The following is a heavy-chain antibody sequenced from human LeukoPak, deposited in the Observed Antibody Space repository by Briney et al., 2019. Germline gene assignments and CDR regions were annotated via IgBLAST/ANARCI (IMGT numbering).Heavy chain of an antibody. D-gene: IGHD3-10*01. Sequence: GASVKVSCKASGYTFTGYYMHWVRQAPGQGLEWMGGINPNSGGTNYAQKFQGRVTMTRDTSISTAYMELSRLRSDDTAVYYCARHFYGSGTYYHFDYWGQGTLVTVSS. CDR2: INPNSGGT. V-gene: IGHV1-2*02. J-gene: IGHJ4*02. CDR3: ARHFYGSGTYYHFDY. CDR1: GYTFTGYY.